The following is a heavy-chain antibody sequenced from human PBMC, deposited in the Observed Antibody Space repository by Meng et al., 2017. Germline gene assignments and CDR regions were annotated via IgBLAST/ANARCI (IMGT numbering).Heavy chain of an antibody. D-gene: IGHD6-19*01. CDR2: INHSGST. V-gene: IGHV4-34*01. Sequence: SETLSLTCAVYGGSFSGYYWSWIRQPPGKGLEWIGEINHSGSTNYNPSLKSRVTISVDTSKNQFSLKLSSVTAADTAVYYGARGSKGYSSGWYQYWGQGTLVTVSS. CDR3: ARGSKGYSSGWYQY. CDR1: GGSFSGYY. J-gene: IGHJ4*02.